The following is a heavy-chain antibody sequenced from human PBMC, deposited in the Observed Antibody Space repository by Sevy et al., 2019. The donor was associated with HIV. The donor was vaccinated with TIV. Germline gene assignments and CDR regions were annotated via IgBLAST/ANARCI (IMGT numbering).Heavy chain of an antibody. D-gene: IGHD5-18*01. CDR2: MNPNRGNT. CDR3: ARGQWIQQAYYFDY. Sequence: ASVKVSCKASGYTFTSYDINWVRQATGQGLEWMGWMNPNRGNTGYAQKFQGRVTMTRNTSIGTAYMELSSLRSEETAVYYGARGQWIQQAYYFDYWGQGTLVTFSS. CDR1: GYTFTSYD. J-gene: IGHJ4*02. V-gene: IGHV1-8*01.